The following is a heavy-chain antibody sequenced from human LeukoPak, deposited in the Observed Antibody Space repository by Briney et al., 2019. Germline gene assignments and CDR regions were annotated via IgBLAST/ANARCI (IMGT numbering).Heavy chain of an antibody. V-gene: IGHV3-20*04. CDR1: GFTFDDYG. J-gene: IGHJ4*02. CDR2: INWNGGST. D-gene: IGHD1-26*01. CDR3: ARGGTQSGSYLNFFDY. Sequence: PGGSLRLSCAASGFTFDDYGMSWVRQASGKGLEWGSGINWNGGSTGYADSVKGRFTISRDNAKNSLYLQMNSLRAEDTALYYCARGGTQSGSYLNFFDYWGQGTLVTVSS.